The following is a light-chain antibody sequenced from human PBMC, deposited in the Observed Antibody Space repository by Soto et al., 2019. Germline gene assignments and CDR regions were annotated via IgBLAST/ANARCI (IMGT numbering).Light chain of an antibody. CDR3: QKYNSATWT. V-gene: IGKV1-27*01. CDR1: QGISNY. CDR2: AAS. J-gene: IGKJ3*01. Sequence: DIQMTQSPSSLSASVGDRVTITCRASQGISNYLDWYQQKPGKVPKLLIYAASTLQSGVPSRFSGSGSGTDFTLTISSLQSEDVATYYCQKYNSATWTFGPGTKVDIK.